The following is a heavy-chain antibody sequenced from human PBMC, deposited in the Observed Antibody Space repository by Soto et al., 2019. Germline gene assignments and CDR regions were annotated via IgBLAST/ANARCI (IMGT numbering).Heavy chain of an antibody. V-gene: IGHV4-30-4*01. D-gene: IGHD5-12*01. J-gene: IGHJ4*02. CDR3: ARDGYSGYVDY. CDR2: IYYSGST. CDR1: GGSVSSGDYY. Sequence: SETLSLTCTVAGGSVSSGDYYWSWIRQPPGKGLEWIGYIYYSGSTYYNPSLKSRVTISVDTSKNQFSLKLSSVTAADTAVYYCARDGYSGYVDYWGQGTLVTVSS.